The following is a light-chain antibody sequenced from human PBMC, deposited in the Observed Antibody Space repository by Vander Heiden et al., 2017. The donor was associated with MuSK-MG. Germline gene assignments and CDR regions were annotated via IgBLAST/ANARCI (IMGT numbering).Light chain of an antibody. V-gene: IGKV1-39*01. CDR3: QQSYNIPYT. J-gene: IGKJ2*01. Sequence: DIQMTQSPSSLSASIGDRVTITCRASQSISTFLSWYQQKSGKAPKLMMHTSSSLQSAVPSRFSGSGSGAEFTFIISGLHPEDFATYYCQQSYNIPYTFGPGTKVEIK. CDR2: TSS. CDR1: QSISTF.